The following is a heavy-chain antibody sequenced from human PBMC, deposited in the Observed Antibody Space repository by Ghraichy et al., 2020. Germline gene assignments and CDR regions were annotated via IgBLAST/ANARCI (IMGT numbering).Heavy chain of an antibody. CDR3: ARATVAYDFWSGRSDF. CDR2: IKQDGSEK. V-gene: IGHV3-7*03. CDR1: GFTFSSFW. D-gene: IGHD3-3*01. J-gene: IGHJ4*02. Sequence: LSLTCAASGFTFSSFWMSWVRQAPGKGLEWVANIKQDGSEKYYVDSVKGRFTISRDNAKKSLYLEMNSLRVEDTAVYYCARATVAYDFWSGRSDFWGQGTLVTVSS.